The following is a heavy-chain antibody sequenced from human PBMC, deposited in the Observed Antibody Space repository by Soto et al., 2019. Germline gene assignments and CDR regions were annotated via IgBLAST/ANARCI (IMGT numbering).Heavy chain of an antibody. Sequence: ASVKVSCNASGYTLTGYYMHWVRQAPGQGLEWMGWINPNSGGTNYAQKFQGRVTMTRDTSISTAYMELSRLRSDDTAVYYCARRPYGDYYYYFDYWGQVTLVTVSS. CDR3: ARRPYGDYYYYFDY. V-gene: IGHV1-2*02. J-gene: IGHJ4*02. D-gene: IGHD4-17*01. CDR1: GYTLTGYY. CDR2: INPNSGGT.